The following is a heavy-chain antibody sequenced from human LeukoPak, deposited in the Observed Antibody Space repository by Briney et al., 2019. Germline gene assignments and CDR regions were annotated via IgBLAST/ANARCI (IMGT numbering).Heavy chain of an antibody. Sequence: GGSLSLSCAASGFSFSSYVMSWVRQAPGKGLEWVSAITGGGDKTYYPESAKGQFTISRDNSKSTLYLQINSLRAEDTAVYFCARGDRSTGWIYWGQGTLVTVSS. CDR1: GFSFSSYV. CDR2: ITGGGDKT. D-gene: IGHD2-8*02. J-gene: IGHJ4*02. V-gene: IGHV3-23*01. CDR3: ARGDRSTGWIY.